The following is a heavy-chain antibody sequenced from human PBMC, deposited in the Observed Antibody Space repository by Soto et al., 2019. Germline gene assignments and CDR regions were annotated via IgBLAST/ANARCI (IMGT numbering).Heavy chain of an antibody. J-gene: IGHJ5*02. D-gene: IGHD3-10*01. Sequence: QVQLVQSGAEVKKPGASVKVSCKASGYTFTNYGISWVRQAPGQGLEWMGWISAYNGNTNFAQKLQGRVTMTTDTATSNAYMELRSRRSDDTAVYYCARGVGSGSYYNQYNWFDPWGQGTLVTVSS. CDR2: ISAYNGNT. CDR3: ARGVGSGSYYNQYNWFDP. CDR1: GYTFTNYG. V-gene: IGHV1-18*01.